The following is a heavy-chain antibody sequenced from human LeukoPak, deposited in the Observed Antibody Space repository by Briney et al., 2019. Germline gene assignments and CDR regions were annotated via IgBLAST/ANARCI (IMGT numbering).Heavy chain of an antibody. Sequence: GSLRLSCVASGFTFSRDWMSWVRQAPGKGLEWVASVKQDGIETQYVDSVKGRFTISRDNAKNSVYLQMNSLRVEDTAVYYCARDGTGFDYWGQGTLVTVSS. CDR3: ARDGTGFDY. D-gene: IGHD2-8*02. J-gene: IGHJ4*02. CDR1: GFTFSRDW. V-gene: IGHV3-7*01. CDR2: VKQDGIET.